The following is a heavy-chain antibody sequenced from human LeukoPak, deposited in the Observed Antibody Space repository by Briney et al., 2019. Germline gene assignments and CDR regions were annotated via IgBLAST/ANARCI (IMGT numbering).Heavy chain of an antibody. J-gene: IGHJ4*02. CDR2: IIPILGIA. V-gene: IGHV1-69*04. CDR3: ARVSAIVGATLFDY. Sequence: SVKVSCKASGGTFSSYAISWVRQAPGQGLEWMGRIIPILGIANYAQKFQGRVTMTRDTSISTAYMELSRLRSDDTAVYYCARVSAIVGATLFDYWGQGTLVTVSS. CDR1: GGTFSSYA. D-gene: IGHD1-26*01.